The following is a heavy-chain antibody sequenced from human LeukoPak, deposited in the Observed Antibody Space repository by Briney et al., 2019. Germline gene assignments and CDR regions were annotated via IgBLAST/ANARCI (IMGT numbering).Heavy chain of an antibody. V-gene: IGHV4-38-2*02. CDR1: GYSIRSGYH. CDR3: ARSTSQLRYFDS. J-gene: IGHJ4*02. D-gene: IGHD3-9*01. CDR2: IYYSGST. Sequence: SETLSLTCSVSGYSIRSGYHWAWIRQPPGKGLEWIGSIYYSGSTYYNPSLKSRVTISVDTSKNQFSLKLSSVTAADTAVYYCARSTSQLRYFDSWGQGTLVTVSS.